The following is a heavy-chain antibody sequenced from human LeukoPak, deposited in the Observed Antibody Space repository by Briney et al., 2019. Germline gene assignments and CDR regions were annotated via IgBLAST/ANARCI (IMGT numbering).Heavy chain of an antibody. V-gene: IGHV4-39*01. CDR2: IYYSGST. D-gene: IGHD2-2*01. J-gene: IGHJ4*02. Sequence: SETLSLTCTVSGGSISSGSYYWGWIRQPPGKGLECIGRIYYSGSTYYNPSLQSRVTISIDTSKNQFSLKLSSVTAADTAVYYCARLTSNGATYFEYWGQGTLVTVSS. CDR3: ARLTSNGATYFEY. CDR1: GGSISSGSYY.